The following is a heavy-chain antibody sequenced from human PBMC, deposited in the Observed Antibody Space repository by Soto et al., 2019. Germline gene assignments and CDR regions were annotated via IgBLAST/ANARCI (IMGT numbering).Heavy chain of an antibody. CDR3: ASLGGYSYGSAPYYYYGMGV. Sequence: EVQLLESGGGLVQPGGSLRLSCAASGFTFSSYAMSWVRQAPGKGLEWVSAISGSGGSTYYADSVKGRFTISRDNSKNTLYLQMNSLRAEDTAVYYCASLGGYSYGSAPYYYYGMGVWGQGTTVTVSS. CDR2: ISGSGGST. CDR1: GFTFSSYA. V-gene: IGHV3-23*01. J-gene: IGHJ6*02. D-gene: IGHD5-18*01.